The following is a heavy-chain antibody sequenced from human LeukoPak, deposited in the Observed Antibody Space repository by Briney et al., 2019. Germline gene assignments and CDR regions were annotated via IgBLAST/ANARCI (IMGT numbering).Heavy chain of an antibody. CDR3: AKGRASVAPGTRTPDY. V-gene: IGHV3-23*01. Sequence: PGGSLRLSCAASGFIFKNFAMNWVRQAPGKGLEWVSIIDTSGDVTFYADSVKGRFTISRDNSKNTLYLQMNRLRAEDTALYYCAKGRASVAPGTRTPDYWGQGTLVTVSS. J-gene: IGHJ4*02. CDR1: GFIFKNFA. CDR2: IDTSGDVT. D-gene: IGHD2-2*01.